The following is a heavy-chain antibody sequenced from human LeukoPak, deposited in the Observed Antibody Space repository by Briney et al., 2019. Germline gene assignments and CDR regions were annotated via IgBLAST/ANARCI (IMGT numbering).Heavy chain of an antibody. V-gene: IGHV3-7*03. Sequence: GGSLRLSCAASGFTFSNYWMDWVRQSPGKGLEWVANIKEDGSDKYYVDSVKGRFTISRDNAKNSLYLQMNSLRAEDTAVYYCARNSGWFRFDYWGQGTLVTVSP. J-gene: IGHJ4*02. CDR1: GFTFSNYW. D-gene: IGHD6-19*01. CDR2: IKEDGSDK. CDR3: ARNSGWFRFDY.